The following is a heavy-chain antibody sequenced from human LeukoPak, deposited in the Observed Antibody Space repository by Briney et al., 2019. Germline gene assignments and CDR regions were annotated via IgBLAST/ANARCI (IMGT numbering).Heavy chain of an antibody. V-gene: IGHV1-69*05. D-gene: IGHD3-22*01. CDR2: IIPIFGTA. Sequence: SVKVSCKASGGTFSSYAISWVRQAPGQGLEWMGGIIPIFGTANYAQKLQGRVTITTDESTSTAYMELSSLRSEDTAVYYCARARSPSSGYLLRDHNWFDPWGQGTLVTVSS. CDR3: ARARSPSSGYLLRDHNWFDP. J-gene: IGHJ5*02. CDR1: GGTFSSYA.